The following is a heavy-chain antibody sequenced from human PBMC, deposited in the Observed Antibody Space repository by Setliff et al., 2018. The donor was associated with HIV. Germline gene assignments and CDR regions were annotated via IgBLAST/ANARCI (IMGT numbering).Heavy chain of an antibody. D-gene: IGHD3-3*01. CDR1: GDSINKYY. V-gene: IGHV4-4*09. Sequence: SETLSLTCAVSGDSINKYYWSWIRQPPGKGLEWLGYIYISGITNYNPSLKGRVTISVDMSKRQFSLHLTSVTAADTAVYYCATLSGPVDHWGQGTLVTVSS. J-gene: IGHJ4*02. CDR2: IYISGIT. CDR3: ATLSGPVDH.